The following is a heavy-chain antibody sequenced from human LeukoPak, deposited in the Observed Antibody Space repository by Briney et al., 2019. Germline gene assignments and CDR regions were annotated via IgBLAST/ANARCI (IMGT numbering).Heavy chain of an antibody. J-gene: IGHJ5*02. CDR2: INTNTGNP. D-gene: IGHD3-16*02. CDR1: GYTFTIYA. CDR3: AREVCVKSKSWFDP. V-gene: IGHV7-4-1*02. Sequence: ASVNVSCKASGYTFTIYAMNWVRQAPGQGLEWMGWINTNTGNPTYAQGFTGRFVFSLDTSVSTAYLQISSLKAEDTAVYYCAREVCVKSKSWFDPWGQGTLVTVSS.